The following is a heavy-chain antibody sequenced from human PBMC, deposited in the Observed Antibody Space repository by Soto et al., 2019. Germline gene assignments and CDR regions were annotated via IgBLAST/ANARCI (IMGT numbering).Heavy chain of an antibody. CDR1: GYTFTSYA. Sequence: QVQLVQSGAEEKKPGSSVKVSCKASGYTFTSYAMHWVRQAPGQRLEWMGCINAGNGNTEYSQKFQGRVTITRDTSASTAYMELSSLRYEDTAVYYCASFSKVYYYYGMDVWGQGTTVTVSS. CDR3: ASFSKVYYYYGMDV. J-gene: IGHJ6*02. V-gene: IGHV1-3*05. CDR2: INAGNGNT.